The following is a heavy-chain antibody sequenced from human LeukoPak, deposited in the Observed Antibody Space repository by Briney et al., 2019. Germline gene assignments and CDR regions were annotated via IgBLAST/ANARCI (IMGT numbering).Heavy chain of an antibody. V-gene: IGHV3-48*03. CDR2: ISSSGSTI. Sequence: PGGSLRLSCAASGFTFSSYEMNWVRQAPGKGLGWVSYISSSGSTIYYADSVKGRFTISRDNAKNSLYLQMNSLRAEDTAVYYCARDPLWFGESTDLDYWGQGTLVTVSS. J-gene: IGHJ4*02. D-gene: IGHD3-10*01. CDR3: ARDPLWFGESTDLDY. CDR1: GFTFSSYE.